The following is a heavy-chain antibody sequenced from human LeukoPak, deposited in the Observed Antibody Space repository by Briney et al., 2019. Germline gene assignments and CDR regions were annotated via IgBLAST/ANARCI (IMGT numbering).Heavy chain of an antibody. D-gene: IGHD6-6*01. CDR2: IYPGNSDT. J-gene: IGHJ5*02. CDR3: ARHLSVDRSSSRWFDP. Sequence: GESLKISCKGSGYSFTNYWIGWARQIPGIGLEWMGIIYPGNSDTRYSPSFQGQVTFSADKSISTAYLQWSSLKASDTAMYYCARHLSVDRSSSRWFDPWGQGTLVTVSS. CDR1: GYSFTNYW. V-gene: IGHV5-51*01.